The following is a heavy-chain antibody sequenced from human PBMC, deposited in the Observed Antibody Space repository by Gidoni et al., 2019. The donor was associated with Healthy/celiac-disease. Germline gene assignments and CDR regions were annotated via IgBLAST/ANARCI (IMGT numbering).Heavy chain of an antibody. D-gene: IGHD2-2*02. CDR2: INPNSGGT. J-gene: IGHJ6*02. CDR3: ARGEGGYCSSTSCYNGTYYYYGMDV. CDR1: GYTFTGYY. Sequence: QVQLVQSGAEVKKPGASVKVSCKASGYTFTGYYMHWVRQPPGQGLEWMGWINPNSGGTNYAQKFQGWVTMTRDTSISTAYMELSRLRSDDTAVYYCARGEGGYCSSTSCYNGTYYYYGMDVWGQGTTVTVSS. V-gene: IGHV1-2*04.